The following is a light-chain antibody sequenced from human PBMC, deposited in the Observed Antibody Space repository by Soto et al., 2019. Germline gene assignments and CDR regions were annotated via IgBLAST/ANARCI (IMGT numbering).Light chain of an antibody. Sequence: LTQPASVYGDHRRASSITCTETSSDVGGYNYVSWYQQHPGKAPKLMIYDVSNRPSGVSNRFSGSKSGNTASLTISGLQAEDEADYYCSSYTSSSTYVFGTGTKVTVL. CDR1: SSDVGGYNY. J-gene: IGLJ1*01. CDR3: SSYTSSSTYV. CDR2: DVS. V-gene: IGLV2-14*01.